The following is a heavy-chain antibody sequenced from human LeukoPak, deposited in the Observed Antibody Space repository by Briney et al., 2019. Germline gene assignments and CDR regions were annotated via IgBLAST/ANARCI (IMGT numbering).Heavy chain of an antibody. J-gene: IGHJ4*02. D-gene: IGHD3-10*01. CDR3: ARVGYYGSGSYPPDY. CDR2: INPNSGGT. Sequence: ASVKVSCKASGYTFTCYYMHWVRQAPGQGLEWMGRINPNSGGTNYAQKFQGRVTMTRDTSISTAYMELSRLRSDDTAVYYCARVGYYGSGSYPPDYWGQGTLVTVSS. V-gene: IGHV1-2*06. CDR1: GYTFTCYY.